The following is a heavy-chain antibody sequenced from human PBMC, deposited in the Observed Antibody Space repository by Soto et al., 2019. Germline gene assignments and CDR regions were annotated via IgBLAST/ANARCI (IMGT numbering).Heavy chain of an antibody. CDR1: GFTFNNYA. V-gene: IGHV3-33*01. D-gene: IGHD1-26*01. Sequence: GGSLRLSCAASGFTFNNYAMHWVRQAPGKGLEWVALVWHDGSNTYYADSVKGRFTISRDNSNNTMYLQMNSLRAEDTAVYYCARENRVGSDAFEIWGQGTMVTVSS. CDR2: VWHDGSNT. CDR3: ARENRVGSDAFEI. J-gene: IGHJ3*02.